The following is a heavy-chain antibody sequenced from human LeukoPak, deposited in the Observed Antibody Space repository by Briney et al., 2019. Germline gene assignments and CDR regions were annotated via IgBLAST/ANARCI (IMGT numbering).Heavy chain of an antibody. Sequence: GGSLRLSCAASGFTFSNAWMSWVRQAPGKGLEWVGRFKSKTDGGTTDYAAPVKGRFTISRDDSKNTLYLQMNSLRAEDTAVYYCARDRESSSWFDYWGQGTLVTVSS. CDR3: ARDRESSSWFDY. J-gene: IGHJ4*02. D-gene: IGHD6-13*01. V-gene: IGHV3-15*01. CDR1: GFTFSNAW. CDR2: FKSKTDGGTT.